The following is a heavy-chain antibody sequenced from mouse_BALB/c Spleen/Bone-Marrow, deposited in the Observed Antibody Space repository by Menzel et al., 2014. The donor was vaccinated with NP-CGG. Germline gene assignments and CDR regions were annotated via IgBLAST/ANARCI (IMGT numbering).Heavy chain of an antibody. D-gene: IGHD1-2*01. V-gene: IGHV7-3*02. CDR2: IRNKANGYTT. CDR1: GFTFTDYY. CDR3: ARDIGRLLFDY. Sequence: EVQVVESGGGLVQPGGSLRLSCETSGFTFTDYYMNWVRPPPGNALEWLGFIRNKANGYTTEYSASVKGRFTISRDNSQSILYLQMNTLRAEDSATYYCARDIGRLLFDYWGQGTTLTVSS. J-gene: IGHJ2*01.